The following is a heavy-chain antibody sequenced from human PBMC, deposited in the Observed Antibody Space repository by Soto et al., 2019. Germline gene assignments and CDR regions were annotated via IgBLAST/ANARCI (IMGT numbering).Heavy chain of an antibody. V-gene: IGHV2-26*01. CDR1: GFSLSIAGMG. CDR2: IFSNDEK. J-gene: IGHJ4*02. CDR3: ARIPHSSGWEGFDY. Sequence: QVTLKESGPVLLKPTETLTLTCTVSGFSLSIAGMGVSWVRQPPGKALEGLAHIFSNDEKSYNTSLKSRLTISKDSSRGQVVLTITNMDPLDTATYYCARIPHSSGWEGFDYWGQGTLVTVSS. D-gene: IGHD6-19*01.